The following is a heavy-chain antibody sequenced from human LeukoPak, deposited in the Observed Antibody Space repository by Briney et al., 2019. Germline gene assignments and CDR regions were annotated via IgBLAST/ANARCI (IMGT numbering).Heavy chain of an antibody. CDR1: GYTFTGYY. J-gene: IGHJ4*02. V-gene: IGHV1-46*01. D-gene: IGHD6-19*01. CDR2: INSSGGTT. CDR3: ARGGWYYFDY. Sequence: GASVKVSCKASGYTFTGYYMHWVRQAPGQGLEWMGIINSSGGTTSYAQKFQGRVTMTRDTSTSTVYMELSSLRSEDTAVYYRARGGWYYFDYWGQGTLVTVSS.